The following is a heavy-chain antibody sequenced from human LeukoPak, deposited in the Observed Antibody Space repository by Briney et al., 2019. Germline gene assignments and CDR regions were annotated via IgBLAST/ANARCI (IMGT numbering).Heavy chain of an antibody. CDR2: ISGSGDNT. D-gene: IGHD3-22*01. CDR1: GFTFSSYA. CDR3: AKGSYYDSSGSFYFDY. V-gene: IGHV3-23*01. J-gene: IGHJ4*02. Sequence: GGSLRLSGAASGFTFSSYAMSWVRQAPGKGLEWVSGISGSGDNTYYADSVKGRFTISRDNPKNTLYVQVNSLGTEDTAAYYCAKGSYYDSSGSFYFDYWGQGTLVTVSS.